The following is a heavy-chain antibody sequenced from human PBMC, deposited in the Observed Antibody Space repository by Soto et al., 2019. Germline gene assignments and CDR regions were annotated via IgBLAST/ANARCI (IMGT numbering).Heavy chain of an antibody. J-gene: IGHJ4*02. CDR2: ICNGGRT. V-gene: IGHV4-30-4*01. D-gene: IGHD3-3*01. CDR3: ARAPVGLDTISYFDY. Sequence: SETRSLTGTVFGDAVSSFGFHWAWLRRPPGKGRKWIGYICNGGRTYCRPSLESRMHMSLDATRNHYSLRLTSVTAANTAVYFCARAPVGLDTISYFDYWGQGKLVTVSS. CDR1: GDAVSSFGFH.